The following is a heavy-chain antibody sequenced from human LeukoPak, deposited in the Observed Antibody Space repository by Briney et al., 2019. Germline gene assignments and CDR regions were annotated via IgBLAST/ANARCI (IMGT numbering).Heavy chain of an antibody. V-gene: IGHV1-18*01. D-gene: IGHD3-9*01. CDR2: ISADEGNT. CDR3: ARDQAATNTQVRFCLD. Sequence: GGSLKVSCKATGYTFTSYGISWVRQAPGQGLEWMGWISADEGNTNFAQKLQGRFTMTTDTSTSTAYMDLRSLRSDDTAVYYCARDQAATNTQVRFCLDWGQGTLVTLSS. CDR1: GYTFTSYG. J-gene: IGHJ4*02.